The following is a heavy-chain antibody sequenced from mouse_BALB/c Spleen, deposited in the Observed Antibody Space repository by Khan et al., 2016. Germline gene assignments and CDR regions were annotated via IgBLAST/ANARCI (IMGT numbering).Heavy chain of an antibody. CDR3: AKHGLRYYAMDY. Sequence: QVQLKESGPGLVAPSQSLSITCTVPGFSLTDYGLSWIRQPPGKGLEWLGVIWGGGSTYYYSALKSRLSISKDNSKSQVFLKMNSLQTDDTAMYXCAKHGLRYYAMDYWGQGTSVTVSS. CDR1: GFSLTDYG. V-gene: IGHV2-6-5*01. J-gene: IGHJ4*01. CDR2: IWGGGST.